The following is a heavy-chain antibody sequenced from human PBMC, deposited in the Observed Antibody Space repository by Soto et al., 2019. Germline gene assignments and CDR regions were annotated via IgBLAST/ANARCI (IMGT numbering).Heavy chain of an antibody. J-gene: IGHJ5*02. CDR3: AREAWLSCFDP. V-gene: IGHV4-34*01. Sequence: QVQLQQWGAGLLKPSETLSLTCAVYGGSFSGYYWSWIRQPPGKGLEWIGEINHSGSTNYNPSLKSRVTISVDTSKNQFSLKLRSVTAADTAVYYCAREAWLSCFDPWGQGTLVTVSS. CDR1: GGSFSGYY. D-gene: IGHD3-10*01. CDR2: INHSGST.